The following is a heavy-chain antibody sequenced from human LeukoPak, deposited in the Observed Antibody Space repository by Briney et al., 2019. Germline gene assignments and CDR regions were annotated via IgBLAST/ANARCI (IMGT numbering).Heavy chain of an antibody. CDR3: ARVGEEILMSEYYYYYSYMDV. J-gene: IGHJ6*03. Sequence: PSETLSLTCTFSGGSISSSSYYWDWIRQPPGKGLEWIGEIYHSGSTNYNPSLKSRVTISVDKSKNQFSLKLSSVTAADTAVYYCARVGEEILMSEYYYYYSYMDVWGKGTTVTVSS. D-gene: IGHD2-8*01. CDR2: IYHSGST. CDR1: GGSISSSSYY. V-gene: IGHV4-39*07.